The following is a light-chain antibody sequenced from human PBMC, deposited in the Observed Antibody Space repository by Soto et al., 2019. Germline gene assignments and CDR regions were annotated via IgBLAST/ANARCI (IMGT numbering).Light chain of an antibody. CDR3: SSYTSSSTPYV. J-gene: IGLJ1*01. V-gene: IGLV2-14*01. CDR1: SSDVGGYNY. CDR2: EVS. Sequence: QSALTQPASVSGSPGRSITFPCTETSSDVGGYNYVSWYQQHPGKAPKLMIYEVSNRPSGVSNRFSGSKSGNTASLTISGLQAEDEADYYCSSYTSSSTPYVFGTGTKLTVL.